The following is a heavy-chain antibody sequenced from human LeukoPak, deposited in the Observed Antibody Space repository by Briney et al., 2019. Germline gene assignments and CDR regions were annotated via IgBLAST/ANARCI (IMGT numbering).Heavy chain of an antibody. CDR1: GFTFSSYA. CDR2: ISYDGSNK. Sequence: PGGSLRLSCAASGFTFSSYAMHWVRQAPGKGLEWVAVISYDGSNKYYADSVKGRFTISRDKSKNTLYLQMNSLRDEDTAVYYCARGSFGSGWKNFDYWGQGTLVTVSS. J-gene: IGHJ4*02. V-gene: IGHV3-30*04. CDR3: ARGSFGSGWKNFDY. D-gene: IGHD6-19*01.